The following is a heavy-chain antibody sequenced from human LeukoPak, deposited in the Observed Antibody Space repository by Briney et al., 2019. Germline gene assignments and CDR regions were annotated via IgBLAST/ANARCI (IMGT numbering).Heavy chain of an antibody. V-gene: IGHV3-23*01. CDR2: ISSIDGST. CDR1: GFTFSSYE. CDR3: AKVASGSYYNWPFDY. J-gene: IGHJ4*02. Sequence: PGGSLRLSCAASGFTFSSYEMNWVRQAPGKGLEWVSGISSIDGSTYYADSVKGRFTVSRDNSKNTLYLQMNSLRAEDTAVYYCAKVASGSYYNWPFDYWGQGTLVTVSS. D-gene: IGHD1-26*01.